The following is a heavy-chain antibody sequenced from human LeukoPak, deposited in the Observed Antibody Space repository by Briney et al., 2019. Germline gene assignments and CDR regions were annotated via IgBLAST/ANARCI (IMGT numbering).Heavy chain of an antibody. J-gene: IGHJ4*02. V-gene: IGHV4-34*01. CDR3: ASFTYFYDSSGYYSTPSFDY. D-gene: IGHD3-22*01. CDR1: GGSFSGYY. CDR2: INHSGST. Sequence: PSETLSLTCAVYGGSFSGYYWSWIRQPPGKGLEWIGEINHSGSTNYNPSLESRVTISVDTSKNQFSLKLSSVTAADTAVYYCASFTYFYDSSGYYSTPSFDYWGQGTLVTVSS.